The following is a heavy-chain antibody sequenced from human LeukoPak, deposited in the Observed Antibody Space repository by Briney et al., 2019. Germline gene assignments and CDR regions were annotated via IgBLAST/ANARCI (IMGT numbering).Heavy chain of an antibody. J-gene: IGHJ5*02. CDR3: AKDAGIAAAGPNWFDP. Sequence: GGSLRLSCAASGFTFSSYGMHWVRQAPGKGLEGVAFIRYDGSNKYYADSVKGRFTISRDNSKNTLYLQMNSLRAEDTAVYYCAKDAGIAAAGPNWFDPWGQGTLVTVSS. CDR1: GFTFSSYG. CDR2: IRYDGSNK. V-gene: IGHV3-30*02. D-gene: IGHD6-13*01.